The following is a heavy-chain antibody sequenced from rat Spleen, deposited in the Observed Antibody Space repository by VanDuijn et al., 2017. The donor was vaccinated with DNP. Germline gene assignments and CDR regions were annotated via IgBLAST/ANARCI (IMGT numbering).Heavy chain of an antibody. CDR1: GFTFSDSA. Sequence: EVHLVESGGGVVQPGNSLKLSCVASGFTFSDSAMAWVRQSPKKGLEWVATIIYDGSHTFYRDSVQGRFTISRDNAKNTLHLQMDSLRSEDTATYYCATHGSIATISTGAMDVWGQGTSVTVSS. D-gene: IGHD1-2*01. CDR3: ATHGSIATISTGAMDV. CDR2: IIYDGSHT. J-gene: IGHJ4*01. V-gene: IGHV5S10*01.